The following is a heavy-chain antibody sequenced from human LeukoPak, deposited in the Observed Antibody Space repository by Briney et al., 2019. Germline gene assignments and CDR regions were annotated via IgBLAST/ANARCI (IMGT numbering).Heavy chain of an antibody. D-gene: IGHD2-2*01. CDR1: GGSFSGYY. J-gene: IGHJ4*02. CDR2: INHSGST. V-gene: IGHV4-34*01. CDR3: VIHCSSTSCSLPIFDY. Sequence: SETLSLTCAVYGGSFSGYYWSWIRQPPGPGLEWIGEINHSGSTNYNPSLKSRVTISVDTSKNQFSLKLSSVTAADTAVYYCVIHCSSTSCSLPIFDYWGQGALVTVSS.